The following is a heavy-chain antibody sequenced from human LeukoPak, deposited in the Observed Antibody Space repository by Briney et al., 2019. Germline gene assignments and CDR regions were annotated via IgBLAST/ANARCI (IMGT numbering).Heavy chain of an antibody. V-gene: IGHV3-66*01. CDR2: IYRGDST. Sequence: GRSLRPSCAPSAFTASSIYTSWVRHAPGEGLDWVSVIYRGDSTYYADSVSGRFTISGHNTKNTLYLQMNSLRAEDAAVYDCARVGYIQAFDIWGQGTLVTVSS. D-gene: IGHD6-13*01. J-gene: IGHJ3*02. CDR1: AFTASSIY. CDR3: ARVGYIQAFDI.